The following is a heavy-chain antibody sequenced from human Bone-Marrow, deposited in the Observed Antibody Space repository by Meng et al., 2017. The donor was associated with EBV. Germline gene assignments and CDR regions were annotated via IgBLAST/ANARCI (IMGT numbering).Heavy chain of an antibody. CDR1: GGSIRSSSYY. J-gene: IGHJ5*02. CDR3: ALYSRGYCSDGSCYGRIFNWFDP. CDR2: IYYTGST. D-gene: IGHD2-15*01. V-gene: IGHV4-39*01. Sequence: LQLTGSGPGLVKPSETLSLTCTVAGGSIRSSSYYWGWIRQPPGKGLEWIGSIYYTGSTYYNPSLKSRVTISVDTSKNQFSLRVSSVTAADTAVYYCALYSRGYCSDGSCYGRIFNWFDPWGQGTLVTASS.